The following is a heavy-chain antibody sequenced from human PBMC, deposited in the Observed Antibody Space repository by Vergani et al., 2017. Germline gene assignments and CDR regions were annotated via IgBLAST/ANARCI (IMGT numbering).Heavy chain of an antibody. CDR2: IHTADSDT. V-gene: IGHV5-51*01. Sequence: EVQLVQSGAEVKNSGESLKISCQISGYSFTNYWIGWVRQMRGKGLEWIGIIHTADSDTRYSPVFQGQVTISVDKTIITAYLQRRSLRAPDIAMYYCARQYGRDSSGSKYFDYWGQGTLVTVSS. D-gene: IGHD3-22*01. CDR1: GYSFTNYW. CDR3: ARQYGRDSSGSKYFDY. J-gene: IGHJ4*02.